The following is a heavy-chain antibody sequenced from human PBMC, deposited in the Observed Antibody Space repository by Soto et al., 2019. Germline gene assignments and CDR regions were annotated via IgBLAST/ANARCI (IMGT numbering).Heavy chain of an antibody. CDR1: GFTFSSYW. CDR3: ARGLASSAAGYYYYYGMDV. J-gene: IGHJ6*02. Sequence: EVQLVESGGGLVQPGGSLRLSCAASGFTFSSYWMHWVRQAPGKGLVWVSRINSDGSSTSYADSVKGRFTISRDNAKNTLYLQMNSLRAEDTAVYYCARGLASSAAGYYYYYGMDVWGQGTTVTVSS. CDR2: INSDGSST. D-gene: IGHD6-25*01. V-gene: IGHV3-74*01.